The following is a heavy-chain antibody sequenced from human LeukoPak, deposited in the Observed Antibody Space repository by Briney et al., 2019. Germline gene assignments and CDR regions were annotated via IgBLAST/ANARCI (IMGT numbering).Heavy chain of an antibody. V-gene: IGHV4-59*01. CDR3: ARLVPAAKNYYYGMDV. D-gene: IGHD2-2*01. CDR1: GGSISSYY. Sequence: PSETLSLTCTVSGGSISSYYWSWIWQPPGKGLEWIGYIYYSGSTNYNPSLKSRVTISVDTSKNQFSLKLSSVTAADTAVYYCARLVPAAKNYYYGMDVWGKGTTVTVSS. J-gene: IGHJ6*04. CDR2: IYYSGST.